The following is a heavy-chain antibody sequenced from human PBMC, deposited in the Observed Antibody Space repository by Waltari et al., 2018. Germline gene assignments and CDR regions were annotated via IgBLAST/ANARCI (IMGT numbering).Heavy chain of an antibody. V-gene: IGHV1-69*04. CDR1: GDTFTSYA. CDR3: ARDDYNKGYFDY. D-gene: IGHD4-4*01. CDR2: IIPVLGLA. J-gene: IGHJ4*02. Sequence: QVQLVQSGAEVKKPGSSVKVSCRASGDTFTSYAIRWVRQAPGQGLEWMGGIIPVLGLADYAEKFQGRVTITADKSTRTAYIELSSLRSEDTAVYFCARDDYNKGYFDYWGQGTLVTVSS.